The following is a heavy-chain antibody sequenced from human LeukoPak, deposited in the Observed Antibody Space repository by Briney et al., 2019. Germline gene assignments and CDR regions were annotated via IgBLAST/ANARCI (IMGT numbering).Heavy chain of an antibody. CDR1: GFTVSSNY. D-gene: IGHD1-26*01. V-gene: IGHV3-66*01. CDR3: ASGRLSGKGFDY. CDR2: IYSSGNT. J-gene: IGHJ4*02. Sequence: GGSLRLSCAASGFTVSSNYMTWVRQAPGKGLEWVSVIYSSGNTDYADSVKGRFVISRDTSKNTLYLQMNSLRAEDTAVYYCASGRLSGKGFDYWGQGTLVTVSS.